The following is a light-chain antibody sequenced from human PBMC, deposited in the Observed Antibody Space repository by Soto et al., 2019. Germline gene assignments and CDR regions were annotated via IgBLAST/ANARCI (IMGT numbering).Light chain of an antibody. CDR1: QSVSSSY. V-gene: IGKV3-20*01. Sequence: EIVLSHTPGTLSLSPGERSTLSRRSSQSVSSSYLAWYQQKPGQAPTLLIYGASSRATGIPDRFSGSGSGTDFTLTISRLEPEDFAVYYCQQYGSSLSITFGQGTQLVIK. CDR2: GAS. CDR3: QQYGSSLSIT. J-gene: IGKJ5*01.